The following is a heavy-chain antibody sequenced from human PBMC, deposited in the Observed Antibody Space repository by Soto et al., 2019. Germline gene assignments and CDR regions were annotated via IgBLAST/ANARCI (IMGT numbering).Heavy chain of an antibody. CDR1: GGSMSSGIYY. CDR2: TSYSGTT. Sequence: SETLSLTCTVSGGSMSSGIYYWSWIRQPPGKGLECIGFTSYSGTTYYNTSLWSRVTMSVDTSKNQFSLRLTSVTAADTAVYFCSIVDMITFGGITGPNDAFDRWGQGKMVTVSS. D-gene: IGHD3-16*01. CDR3: SIVDMITFGGITGPNDAFDR. V-gene: IGHV4-30-4*01. J-gene: IGHJ3*01.